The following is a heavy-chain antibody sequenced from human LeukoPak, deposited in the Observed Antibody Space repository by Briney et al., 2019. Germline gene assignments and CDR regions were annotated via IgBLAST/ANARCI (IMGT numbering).Heavy chain of an antibody. CDR1: GYTFDDYA. D-gene: IGHD6-13*01. CDR3: AKGVSSSWLFDY. V-gene: IGHV3-9*01. Sequence: PGRSLRLSCAASGYTFDDYAMHWVRQAPGKGLEWVSGISWNSGSIGYADSVKGRFTISRDNAKNSLCLQMNSLRAEDTALYYCAKGVSSSWLFDYWGQGTLVTVSS. J-gene: IGHJ4*02. CDR2: ISWNSGSI.